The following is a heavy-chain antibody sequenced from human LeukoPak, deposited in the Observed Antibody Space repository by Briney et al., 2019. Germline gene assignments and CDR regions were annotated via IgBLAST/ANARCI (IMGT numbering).Heavy chain of an antibody. J-gene: IGHJ6*03. CDR1: GYTYTSYD. CDR2: MNPNSGNT. Sequence: ASVKVSCKASGYTYTSYDINWVRQATGQGLEWMGWMNPNSGNTGYAQKFQGRVTMTRNTSISTAYMELSSLRSEDTAVYYCARDGYYRGDYYYYYMDVWGKGTTVTVS. V-gene: IGHV1-8*01. D-gene: IGHD3-3*01. CDR3: ARDGYYRGDYYYYYMDV.